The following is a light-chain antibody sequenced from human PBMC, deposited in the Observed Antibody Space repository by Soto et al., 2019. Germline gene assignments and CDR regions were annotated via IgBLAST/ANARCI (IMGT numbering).Light chain of an antibody. CDR2: DAS. Sequence: DIQMTQSPSPLSASVGDRVTITCRASQSISSWLAWFQQKPGKAPKLLIYDASSLESGVPARFSGSGSGTEFTLTISSLQPDDFATYYCQQYSSYSGTFGQGTKVDIK. V-gene: IGKV1-5*01. CDR3: QQYSSYSGT. J-gene: IGKJ1*01. CDR1: QSISSW.